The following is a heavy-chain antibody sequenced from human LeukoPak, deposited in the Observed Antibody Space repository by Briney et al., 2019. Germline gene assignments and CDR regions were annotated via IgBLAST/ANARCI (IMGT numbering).Heavy chain of an antibody. CDR2: ISSSSSTI. CDR1: GFTFSSYS. D-gene: IGHD1-7*01. CDR3: ARYNWNSRFDP. Sequence: PGGSLRLSCAASGFTFSSYSMNWVRQAPGKGLEWVSYISSSSSTIYYADSVKGRFTISRDNAKNSLYLQMNSLRAEDTAVYYCARYNWNSRFDPWGQGTLVTVSS. J-gene: IGHJ5*02. V-gene: IGHV3-48*01.